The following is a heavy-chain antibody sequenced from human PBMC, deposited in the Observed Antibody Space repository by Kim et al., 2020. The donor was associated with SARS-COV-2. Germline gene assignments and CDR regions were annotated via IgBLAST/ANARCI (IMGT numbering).Heavy chain of an antibody. CDR1: GASVNSYY. D-gene: IGHD3-22*01. J-gene: IGHJ4*02. CDR3: ARDANYYDSSFDSL. CDR2: IYYSGNN. Sequence: SETLSLTCTVSGASVNSYYSSWYRQFPGKGLEWIGYIYYSGNNKYNPSLKSRVTISLDRSKNQFSLNMRSVTAADTAIYYCARDANYYDSSFDSLWVQGT. V-gene: IGHV4-59*02.